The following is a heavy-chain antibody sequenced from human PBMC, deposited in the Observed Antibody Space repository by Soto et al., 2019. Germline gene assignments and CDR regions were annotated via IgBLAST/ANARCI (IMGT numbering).Heavy chain of an antibody. D-gene: IGHD3-16*01. Sequence: EVQLVESGGGLVEPGGSLRLSCAGSAFSFSNAWLNWVRQAPGKGLEWVGRIKSKYNGEIIDYAVPVKGRFTISRDDSQNTVFLQMDSLKTEDTAVYYCAADLPDWGAYAFDYWGRGTLVTVSS. CDR3: AADLPDWGAYAFDY. J-gene: IGHJ4*02. CDR2: IKSKYNGEII. V-gene: IGHV3-15*07. CDR1: AFSFSNAW.